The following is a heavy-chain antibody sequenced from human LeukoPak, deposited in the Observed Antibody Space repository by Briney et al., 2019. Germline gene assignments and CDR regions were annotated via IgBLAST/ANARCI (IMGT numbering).Heavy chain of an antibody. J-gene: IGHJ3*02. CDR3: ARGTGYSVFDI. V-gene: IGHV3-74*01. CDR1: GFTFSGYW. D-gene: IGHD1-26*01. CDR2: INSDESST. Sequence: GGSLRLSCAASGFTFSGYWMHWVRQVSSKGLVWVSRINSDESSTSYAASVKGRFAISRDNAKNTLYLQMNSLRAEDTAVYYCARGTGYSVFDIWGQGTMVTVSS.